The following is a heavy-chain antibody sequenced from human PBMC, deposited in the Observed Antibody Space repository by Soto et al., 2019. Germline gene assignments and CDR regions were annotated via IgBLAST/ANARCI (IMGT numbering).Heavy chain of an antibody. CDR1: GFTFSNAW. D-gene: IGHD3-3*01. Sequence: GGSQRLSCAASGFTFSNAWMNWVRQAPGKGLEWVGRIKSKTDGGTTDYAAPVKGRFTISRDDSKNTLYLQMNSLKTEDTAVYYCTTDGYLLRFLEWLSRSHYWGQGTLVTVSS. J-gene: IGHJ4*02. CDR2: IKSKTDGGTT. CDR3: TTDGYLLRFLEWLSRSHY. V-gene: IGHV3-15*07.